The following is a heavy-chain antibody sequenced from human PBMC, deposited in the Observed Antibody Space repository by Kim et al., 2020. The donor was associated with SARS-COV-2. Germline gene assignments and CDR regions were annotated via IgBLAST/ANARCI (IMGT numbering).Heavy chain of an antibody. CDR1: GFTFSSYG. CDR2: ISYDGSNK. Sequence: GGSLRLSCAASGFTFSSYGMHWVRQAPGKGLEWVAVISYDGSNKYYADSVKGRFTISRDNSKNTLYLQMNSLRAEDTAVYYCARDLRYFDRLLDPRIYYYYGMDVWGQGTTVTVSS. J-gene: IGHJ6*02. CDR3: ARDLRYFDRLLDPRIYYYYGMDV. D-gene: IGHD3-9*01. V-gene: IGHV3-33*05.